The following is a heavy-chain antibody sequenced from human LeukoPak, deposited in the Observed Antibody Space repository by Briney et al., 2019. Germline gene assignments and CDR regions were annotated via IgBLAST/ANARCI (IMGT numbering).Heavy chain of an antibody. D-gene: IGHD3-22*01. V-gene: IGHV1-69*05. Sequence: ASVKVSCKASRGTFSSYGISWVRQAPGQGLEWMGGVIAIFGRVKYGQKFQGRATITTDKSTSTAYMELSSLTSEDTGVYYCARGELGDSSGFSFFDYWGQGTLVTVSS. CDR2: VIAIFGRV. CDR3: ARGELGDSSGFSFFDY. CDR1: RGTFSSYG. J-gene: IGHJ4*02.